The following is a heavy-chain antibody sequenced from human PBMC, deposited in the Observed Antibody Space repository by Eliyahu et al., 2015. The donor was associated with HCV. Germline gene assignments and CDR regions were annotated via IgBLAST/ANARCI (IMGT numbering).Heavy chain of an antibody. D-gene: IGHD6-19*01. V-gene: IGHV4-59*01. CDR2: IHYSGXT. Sequence: QVQLQESGPGLVKPSETLSLXCXVSGGSITTXYWSWIGQPPGKXLEWIGYIHYSGXTNFNXSLKSRXTISIDTSKNQFSLNLTSVTXADTAVYYCASGGGGIAVAGTGGWFDPWGQGTLVTVSS. CDR1: GGSITTXY. CDR3: ASGGGGIAVAGTGGWFDP. J-gene: IGHJ5*02.